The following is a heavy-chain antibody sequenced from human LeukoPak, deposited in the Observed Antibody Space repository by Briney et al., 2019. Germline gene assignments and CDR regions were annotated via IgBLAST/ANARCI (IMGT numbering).Heavy chain of an antibody. V-gene: IGHV3-23*01. CDR1: GFTFSSYA. CDR3: AKAVRSMVTGGGYFDS. D-gene: IGHD3-10*01. CDR2: ITGSGDNT. J-gene: IGHJ4*02. Sequence: GGSLRLSCAASGFTFSSYAVSWVRQAPGKGLEWVSTITGSGDNTYYADPVKGRFTISRDNSKNTMYLQMNSLRVEDTAVYFCAKAVRSMVTGGGYFDSWGQGTLVTVSS.